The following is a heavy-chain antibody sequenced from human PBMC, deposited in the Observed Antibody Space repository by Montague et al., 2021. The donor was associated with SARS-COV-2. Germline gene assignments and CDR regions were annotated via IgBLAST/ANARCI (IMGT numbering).Heavy chain of an antibody. CDR1: GFTFSNYA. V-gene: IGHV3-30*04. Sequence: SLRLSCAASGFTFSNYAMHWVRQAPGKGLEWVAAISYDGSNKYYADSVKGRFTISRDNSKNTLYLQMNSLRAEDTAVYYCARTNRGGYYGAFDIWGQGTLVTVSS. D-gene: IGHD3-22*01. J-gene: IGHJ3*02. CDR2: ISYDGSNK. CDR3: ARTNRGGYYGAFDI.